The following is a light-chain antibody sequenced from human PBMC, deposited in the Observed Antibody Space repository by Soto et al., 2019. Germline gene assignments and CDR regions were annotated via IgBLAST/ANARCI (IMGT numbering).Light chain of an antibody. V-gene: IGKV3-11*01. Sequence: EIVLTQSPATLSLSPGERATLSCRASQSVSSYLAWYQQKPGQAPRLLIYDASNRATGIPARFSGSGSGTDFTLTISRLEPEDFAVYYCQQRSNWFTFGPGTKVDIK. CDR1: QSVSSY. CDR2: DAS. CDR3: QQRSNWFT. J-gene: IGKJ3*01.